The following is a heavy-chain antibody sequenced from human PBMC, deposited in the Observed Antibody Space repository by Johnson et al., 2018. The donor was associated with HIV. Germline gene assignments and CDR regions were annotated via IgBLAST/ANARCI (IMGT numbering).Heavy chain of an antibody. J-gene: IGHJ3*02. CDR3: AKEMEGYYGSGKGDAFDI. V-gene: IGHV3-30*02. CDR2: IRYDGSNK. CDR1: GFTFSSYG. Sequence: QMQLVESGGGVVQPGGSLRLSCAASGFTFSSYGMHWVRQAPGKGLEWVAFIRYDGSNKYYADSVKGRFTISRDNSKNTLYLQMNSLRAEDTAVYYCAKEMEGYYGSGKGDAFDIWGQGTMVTVSS. D-gene: IGHD3-10*01.